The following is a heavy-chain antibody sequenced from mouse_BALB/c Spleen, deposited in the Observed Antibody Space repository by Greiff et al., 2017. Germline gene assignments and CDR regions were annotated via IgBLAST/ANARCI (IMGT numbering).Heavy chain of an antibody. Sequence: QVQLKESGPGLVQPSQSLSITCTVSGFSLTSYGVHWVRQSPGKGLEWLGVIWSGGSTDYNAAFISRLSISKDNSKSQVFFKMNSLQANDTAIYYCAKKAPMLYAMDYWGQGTSVTVSS. CDR1: GFSLTSYG. J-gene: IGHJ4*01. CDR3: AKKAPMLYAMDY. D-gene: IGHD6-5*01. V-gene: IGHV2-2*02. CDR2: IWSGGST.